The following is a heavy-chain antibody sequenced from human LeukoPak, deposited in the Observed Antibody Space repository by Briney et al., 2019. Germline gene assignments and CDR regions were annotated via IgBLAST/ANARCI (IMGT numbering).Heavy chain of an antibody. D-gene: IGHD3-3*01. CDR1: GFTFSDYY. V-gene: IGHV3-11*04. CDR2: ISSRGSTI. Sequence: GGSLRLSCAASGFTFSDYYMSWIRQAPGKGREWVSYISSRGSTIYYADSVKGRFTISRDNAKNSLYLQMNSLRAEDTAVYYCAREEVHDFWSGYSPNRFDPWGQGTLVTVSS. J-gene: IGHJ5*02. CDR3: AREEVHDFWSGYSPNRFDP.